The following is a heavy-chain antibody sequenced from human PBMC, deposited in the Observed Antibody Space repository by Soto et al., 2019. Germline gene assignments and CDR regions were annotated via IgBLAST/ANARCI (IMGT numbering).Heavy chain of an antibody. J-gene: IGHJ4*02. CDR2: ISYDGSNK. D-gene: IGHD5-12*01. Sequence: GGSLRLSCAASGFTFSSYGMHWVRQAPGKGLEWVEVISYDGSNKYYADSVKGRFTISRDNSKNTLYLQMNSLRAEDTAVYYCAKVVGRVATTNYFDYWGQGTLVTVSS. V-gene: IGHV3-30*18. CDR3: AKVVGRVATTNYFDY. CDR1: GFTFSSYG.